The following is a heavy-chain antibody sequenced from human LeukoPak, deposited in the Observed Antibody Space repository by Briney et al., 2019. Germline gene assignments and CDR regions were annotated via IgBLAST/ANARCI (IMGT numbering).Heavy chain of an antibody. CDR1: GFTFDDYA. Sequence: SGGSLRLSCAASGFTFDDYAMHWVRQAPGKGLDWVSGISWNSGSIGYADSVKGRFTISRDNAKNSLYLQMNSLRAEDTALYYCAKDYYDSSGYYYREGYFDYWGQGTLVTVSS. D-gene: IGHD3-22*01. V-gene: IGHV3-9*01. CDR3: AKDYYDSSGYYYREGYFDY. J-gene: IGHJ4*02. CDR2: ISWNSGSI.